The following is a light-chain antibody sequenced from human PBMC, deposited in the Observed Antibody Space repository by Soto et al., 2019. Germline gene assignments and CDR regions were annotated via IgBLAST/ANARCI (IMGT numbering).Light chain of an antibody. Sequence: EIVLTQSPGTLSLSPGERATLSCRASQSVRSSYLAWYQQKPGLAPRLLIYDASNRATGIPDRFSGSGSGTDFTLTISRLEPEDSAVYYCQQYGSSRTFGQGTKVDIK. CDR3: QQYGSSRT. CDR2: DAS. J-gene: IGKJ1*01. V-gene: IGKV3D-20*01. CDR1: QSVRSSY.